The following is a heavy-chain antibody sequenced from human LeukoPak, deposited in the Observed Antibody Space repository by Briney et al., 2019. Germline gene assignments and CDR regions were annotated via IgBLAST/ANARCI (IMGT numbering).Heavy chain of an antibody. CDR1: GFTFSCYW. CDR3: ARRGHGDYGEEY. J-gene: IGHJ4*02. Sequence: GALRLPCAASGFTFSCYWMTWVRQAPGKGLGWVANIKQDGSEKYHVGSVKGRFTISRDNAKHSLSLQMNSLRAEDTAVYYCARRGHGDYGEEYWGQGTLVTVSS. V-gene: IGHV3-7*01. D-gene: IGHD4-17*01. CDR2: IKQDGSEK.